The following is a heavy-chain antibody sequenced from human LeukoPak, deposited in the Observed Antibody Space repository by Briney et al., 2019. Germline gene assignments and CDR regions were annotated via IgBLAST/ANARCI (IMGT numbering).Heavy chain of an antibody. J-gene: IGHJ4*02. Sequence: SVKVSCKASEGTFSSYAISWVRQAPGQGLEWMGRIIPILGIANYAQKFQGRVTITADKSTSTAYMELSSLRSEDTAVYYCARVWELSFDHWGQGTLVTVSS. CDR2: IIPILGIA. V-gene: IGHV1-69*04. CDR1: EGTFSSYA. CDR3: ARVWELSFDH. D-gene: IGHD1-26*01.